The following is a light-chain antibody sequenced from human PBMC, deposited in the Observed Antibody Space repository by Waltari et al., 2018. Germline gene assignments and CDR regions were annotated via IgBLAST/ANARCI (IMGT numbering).Light chain of an antibody. J-gene: IGKJ4*01. V-gene: IGKV1-9*01. CDR2: VAS. CDR1: QDISSY. Sequence: DIQLTQSPSFLSASVGHRITITCRASQDISSYLAWYQQKPGRAPKVLISVASSLQSGVASRFSGSGSGTEFNHTISSLQPEDFATYYCQQVKTYPLTFGGGTKVEIK. CDR3: QQVKTYPLT.